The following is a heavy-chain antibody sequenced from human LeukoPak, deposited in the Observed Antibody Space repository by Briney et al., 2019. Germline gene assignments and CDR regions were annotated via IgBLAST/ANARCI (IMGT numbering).Heavy chain of an antibody. CDR3: ETKQWLAPPPDS. D-gene: IGHD6-19*01. CDR2: INTDGTVT. V-gene: IGHV3-74*01. J-gene: IGHJ4*02. Sequence: RPGGSLRLSCAASVFTFSKYWMLWVRQAPGKGLESVSRINTDGTVTTYADSVKGRFTVSRDNADNTMFLQMNSERDEDTDVYYCETKQWLAPPPDSWGQGTPVTVSS. CDR1: VFTFSKYW.